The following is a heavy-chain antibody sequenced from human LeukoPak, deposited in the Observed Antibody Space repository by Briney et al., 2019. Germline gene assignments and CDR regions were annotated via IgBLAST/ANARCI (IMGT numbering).Heavy chain of an antibody. J-gene: IGHJ4*02. Sequence: PSETLSLTCTVSGGSISSYYWSWIRQPPGKGLEWIGYIYYSGSTNYNPSLKSRVTISVDTSKNQFSLKLSSVTAADTAVYYCARERIALAGGYYFDYWGQGTLVTVSS. CDR1: GGSISSYY. V-gene: IGHV4-59*01. CDR3: ARERIALAGGYYFDY. D-gene: IGHD6-19*01. CDR2: IYYSGST.